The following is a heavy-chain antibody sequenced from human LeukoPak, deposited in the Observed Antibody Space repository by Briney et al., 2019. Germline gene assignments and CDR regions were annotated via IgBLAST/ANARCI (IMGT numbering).Heavy chain of an antibody. D-gene: IGHD1-26*01. CDR2: INPSGGSA. Sequence: GASVKVSCKASGGTFSSYAISWVRQAPGQGLEWMGIINPSGGSANYAQKFQGRVTMTRDMFTSTVYMELSSLRSEDTAVYYCAKDQYSGSYTFDYWGRGTLVTVSS. V-gene: IGHV1-46*01. CDR3: AKDQYSGSYTFDY. J-gene: IGHJ4*02. CDR1: GGTFSSYA.